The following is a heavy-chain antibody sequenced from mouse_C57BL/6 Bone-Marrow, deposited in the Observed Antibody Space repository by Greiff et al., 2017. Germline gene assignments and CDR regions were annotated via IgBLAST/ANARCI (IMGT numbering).Heavy chain of an antibody. CDR2: INPGSGGT. CDR1: GYAFTNYL. Sequence: VQLQQSGAELVRPGTSVKVSCKASGYAFTNYLIAWVKQRPGQGLEWIGVINPGSGGTNYNEKFKGKATLTADKSSSTAYMELRSLTSEDSAVYYCARLYYGSRHWYFDVWGTGTTVTVSS. CDR3: ARLYYGSRHWYFDV. D-gene: IGHD1-1*01. J-gene: IGHJ1*03. V-gene: IGHV1-54*01.